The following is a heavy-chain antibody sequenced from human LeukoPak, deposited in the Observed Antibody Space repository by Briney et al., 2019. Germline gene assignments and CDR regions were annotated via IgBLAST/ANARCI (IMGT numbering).Heavy chain of an antibody. CDR2: IIPIFGTA. D-gene: IGHD3-3*01. Sequence: ASVKVSCKASGYTFSNYYMHWVRQAPGQGLEWMGGIIPIFGTANYAQKFQGRVTITADKSTSTAYMELSSLRSEDTAVYYCAGGIFGVVITPFDYWGQGTLVTVSS. J-gene: IGHJ4*02. CDR1: GYTFSNYY. V-gene: IGHV1-69*06. CDR3: AGGIFGVVITPFDY.